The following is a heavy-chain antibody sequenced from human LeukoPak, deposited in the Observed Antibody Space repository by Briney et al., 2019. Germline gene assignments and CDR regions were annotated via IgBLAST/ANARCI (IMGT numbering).Heavy chain of an antibody. D-gene: IGHD1-26*01. CDR3: ARRGANSGSYSHFDL. CDR2: IYYSGST. J-gene: IGHJ2*01. Sequence: SETLSLTCTVSGGSISNYYGNWIRQPPGKGLEWIGNIYYSGSTNYNPSLKSRVTISIDTSKNQFSLKLSSLTAADTAVYYCARRGANSGSYSHFDLWGRGTLVTVSS. V-gene: IGHV4-59*01. CDR1: GGSISNYY.